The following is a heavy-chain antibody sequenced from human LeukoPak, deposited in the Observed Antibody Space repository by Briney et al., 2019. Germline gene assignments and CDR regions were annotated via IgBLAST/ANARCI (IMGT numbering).Heavy chain of an antibody. V-gene: IGHV4-34*01. CDR3: ARVGGSGSYVGWFDP. Sequence: SETLSLTCAVYGGSFSGYYWSWIRQPPGKGLEWIGEINHSGSTNYNPSLKSRVTISVDTSKNQFSLKLSSVTAADTAVYYCARVGGSGSYVGWFDPWGQGTLVTVSS. D-gene: IGHD3-10*01. J-gene: IGHJ5*02. CDR1: GGSFSGYY. CDR2: INHSGST.